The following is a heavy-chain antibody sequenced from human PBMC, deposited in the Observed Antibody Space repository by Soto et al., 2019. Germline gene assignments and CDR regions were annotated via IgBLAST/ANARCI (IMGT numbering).Heavy chain of an antibody. D-gene: IGHD2-15*01. CDR3: ARAASWYSLLGMDV. J-gene: IGHJ6*02. CDR2: ISWDDDK. Sequence: SGPTLVNPTQTLTLTCAFSGFSLSTAGMCVSWIRQPPGKALEWLAFISWDDDKYYSTSLKTRLTTSKDTSKNQVVLRMTNVDPEDTATYYCARAASWYSLLGMDVWGQGTTVTVSS. CDR1: GFSLSTAGMC. V-gene: IGHV2-70*01.